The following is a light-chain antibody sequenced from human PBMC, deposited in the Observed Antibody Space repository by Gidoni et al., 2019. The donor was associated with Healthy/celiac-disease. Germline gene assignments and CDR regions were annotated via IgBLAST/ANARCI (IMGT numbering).Light chain of an antibody. CDR3: QVWDSSSDHSYV. CDR2: DDS. Sequence: SYVLTPPPSVSVAPGKTARITCGGNNIGSKSVHWYQQKPGQAPVLVVCDDSDRPSGSPERFSGSNSGNTATLTISRVEAGDEADYYCQVWDSSSDHSYVFGTGTKVTVL. CDR1: NIGSKS. V-gene: IGLV3-21*03. J-gene: IGLJ1*01.